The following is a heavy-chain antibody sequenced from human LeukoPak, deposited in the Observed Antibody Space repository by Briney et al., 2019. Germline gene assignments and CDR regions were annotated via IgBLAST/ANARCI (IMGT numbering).Heavy chain of an antibody. CDR1: GGSFSGYY. CDR2: IIHSGAT. Sequence: SETLSLTCAVYGGSFSGYYWTWIRQPPGKGLEWIGEIIHSGATNYSPSLKSRLSVTVYTSQNPFSLKLTSVTAADTAVYYCARGTVLMGYASFDYWGQGTLVTVSS. CDR3: ARGTVLMGYASFDY. V-gene: IGHV4-34*01. D-gene: IGHD2-8*01. J-gene: IGHJ4*02.